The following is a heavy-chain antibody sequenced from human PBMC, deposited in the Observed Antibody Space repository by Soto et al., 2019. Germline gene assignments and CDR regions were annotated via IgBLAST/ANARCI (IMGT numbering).Heavy chain of an antibody. D-gene: IGHD5-18*01. CDR2: IYYSGST. CDR3: ARRTIHQSSYGPYYYGMDV. Sequence: SETLSLTCTVSGGSISSSSYFWGWIRQHPGKVLEWIGYIYYSGSTYYNPSLKSRVTISVYTSKNQFSLKLSSVTAADTAVYYCARRTIHQSSYGPYYYGMDVWGQGTTVTVSS. J-gene: IGHJ6*02. V-gene: IGHV4-31*03. CDR1: GGSISSSSYF.